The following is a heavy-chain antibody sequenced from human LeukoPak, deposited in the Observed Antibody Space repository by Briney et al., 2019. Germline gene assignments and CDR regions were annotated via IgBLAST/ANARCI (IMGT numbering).Heavy chain of an antibody. J-gene: IGHJ4*02. CDR3: ATWNSRLDY. CDR1: GFTFSSYG. V-gene: IGHV3-30*03. Sequence: GGSLRLSCAASGFTFSSYGMHWVRQAPGKGLEWVAVISYDGSTKYYVDSVKGRFTISRDNSKNTLYLQMNSLRAEDTAVYYCATWNSRLDYWGQGTLVTVSS. CDR2: ISYDGSTK. D-gene: IGHD1-7*01.